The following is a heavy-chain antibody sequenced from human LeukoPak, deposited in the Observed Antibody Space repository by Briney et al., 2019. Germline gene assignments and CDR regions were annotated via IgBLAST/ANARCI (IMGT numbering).Heavy chain of an antibody. V-gene: IGHV3-48*03. CDR3: AREGDYSDYEDWYFDL. D-gene: IGHD4-11*01. Sequence: PGGSLRLSCAASGFTFSSYEMNWVRQAPGKGLEWVSYISSSGSTIYYADSVKGRFTISRDNAKNSLYLRMNSLRAEDTAVYYCAREGDYSDYEDWYFDLWGRGTLVTVSS. J-gene: IGHJ2*01. CDR1: GFTFSSYE. CDR2: ISSSGSTI.